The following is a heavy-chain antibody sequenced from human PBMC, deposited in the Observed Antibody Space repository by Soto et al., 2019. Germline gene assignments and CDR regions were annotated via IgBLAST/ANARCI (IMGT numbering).Heavy chain of an antibody. CDR2: IIPILGIA. J-gene: IGHJ6*02. Sequence: QVQLVQSGAEVKKPGSSVKVSCKASGGTFSSYTISWVRQAPGQGLEWMGRIIPILGIANYAQKFQGRVTIPADTSTSTPYIELSSLRSEDTAVYYCPLWPDPYYYCMHVWGQGTTVTVSS. CDR3: PLWPDPYYYCMHV. D-gene: IGHD3-16*01. V-gene: IGHV1-69*02. CDR1: GGTFSSYT.